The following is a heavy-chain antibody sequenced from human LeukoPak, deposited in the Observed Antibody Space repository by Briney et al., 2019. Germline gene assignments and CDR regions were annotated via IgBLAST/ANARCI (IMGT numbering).Heavy chain of an antibody. CDR2: FSGSGGTT. Sequence: PGGSLRLSCAAPGFTFSSSAMSWVRQAPGKGLEWVSAFSGSGGTTFYADSVKGRFTISRDNSKKTLYLQRNSLRAEDTAVYYCAKRDRGEVRKYYFDYGGQGTLVTVSS. D-gene: IGHD1-1*01. V-gene: IGHV3-23*01. CDR1: GFTFSSSA. CDR3: AKRDRGEVRKYYFDY. J-gene: IGHJ4*02.